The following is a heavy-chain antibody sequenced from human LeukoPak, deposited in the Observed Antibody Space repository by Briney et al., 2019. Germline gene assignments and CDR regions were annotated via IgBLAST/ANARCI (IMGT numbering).Heavy chain of an antibody. CDR3: AKNYDSGGYHQDY. J-gene: IGHJ4*02. CDR2: ISAYNGNT. CDR1: GYTFTNYG. V-gene: IGHV1-18*01. Sequence: ASVKVSCKALGYTFTNYGISWVRQAPGQGLEWMGWISAYNGNTNYAQKFQGRVTMTADTSTSTAYMELRSLRSDDTAVYYCAKNYDSGGYHQDYWGQGTLVTVSS. D-gene: IGHD3-22*01.